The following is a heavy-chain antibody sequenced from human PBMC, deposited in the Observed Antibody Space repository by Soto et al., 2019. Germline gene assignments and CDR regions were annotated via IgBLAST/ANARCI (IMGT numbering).Heavy chain of an antibody. Sequence: PSETLSLTCTVSGGSISSYYWSWIRQPPGKGLEWIGYIYYSGSTNYNPSLKSRVTISVDTFKNQFSLKLSSVTAADTAVYYCARGRGYCISTSCSGDYFDYWGQGTLVTVS. CDR2: IYYSGST. CDR3: ARGRGYCISTSCSGDYFDY. D-gene: IGHD2-2*01. J-gene: IGHJ4*02. CDR1: GGSISSYY. V-gene: IGHV4-59*01.